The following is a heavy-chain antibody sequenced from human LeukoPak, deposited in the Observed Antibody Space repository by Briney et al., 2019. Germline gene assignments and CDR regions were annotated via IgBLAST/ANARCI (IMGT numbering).Heavy chain of an antibody. CDR3: AVTGYSSSHDY. D-gene: IGHD6-13*01. CDR1: GGSFSGYY. Sequence: SETLSLTCAVYGGSFSGYYWSWIRQPPGKGLEWIGEINHSGSTNYNPSLKSRVTISVDTSKNQFSLKLSSVTAADTAVYYCAVTGYSSSHDYWGQGTLVTVSS. CDR2: INHSGST. V-gene: IGHV4-34*01. J-gene: IGHJ4*02.